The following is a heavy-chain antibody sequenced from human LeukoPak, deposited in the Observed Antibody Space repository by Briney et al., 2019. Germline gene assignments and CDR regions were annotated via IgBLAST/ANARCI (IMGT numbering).Heavy chain of an antibody. CDR2: INHSGST. CDR1: GGSFSGYY. V-gene: IGHV4-34*01. D-gene: IGHD5-12*01. CDR3: ARAANIVATSPNYYYYYYMDV. J-gene: IGHJ6*03. Sequence: SETLSLTCAVYGGSFSGYYWSWIRQPPGKGLEWMGEINHSGSTNYNPSLKSRVTISVDTSKNQFSLKLSSVTAADTAVYYCARAANIVATSPNYYYYYYMDVWGKGTTVTVSS.